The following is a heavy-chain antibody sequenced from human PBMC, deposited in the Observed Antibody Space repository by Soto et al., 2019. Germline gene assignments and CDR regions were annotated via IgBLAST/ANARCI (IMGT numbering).Heavy chain of an antibody. V-gene: IGHV4-34*01. CDR2: INHSGST. J-gene: IGHJ4*02. CDR1: GGSFSGYY. CDR3: ARVPSPIAVAESYYFVY. D-gene: IGHD6-19*01. Sequence: SETLSLTCAVYGGSFSGYYWSWIRQPPGKGLEWIGEINHSGSTNYNPSLKSRVTISVDTSKNQFSLKLSSVTAADTAVYYCARVPSPIAVAESYYFVYWCQGTLVIVSS.